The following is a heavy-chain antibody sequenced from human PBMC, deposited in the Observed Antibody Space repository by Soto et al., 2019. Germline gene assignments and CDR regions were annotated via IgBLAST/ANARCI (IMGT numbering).Heavy chain of an antibody. Sequence: QVQLQQWGAGLLKPSETLSLTCAVYGGSFSGYYWSWIRQPPGKGLEWIGEINHSGSTNYNPSLQSRVTISVDTSKNQFSLKLSSVTAADTAVYYCARGQVLMVYASQHWFDPWGQGTLVTVSS. D-gene: IGHD2-8*01. J-gene: IGHJ5*02. CDR1: GGSFSGYY. CDR2: INHSGST. CDR3: ARGQVLMVYASQHWFDP. V-gene: IGHV4-34*01.